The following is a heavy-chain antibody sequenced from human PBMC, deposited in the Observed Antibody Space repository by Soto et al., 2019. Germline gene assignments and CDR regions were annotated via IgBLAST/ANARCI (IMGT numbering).Heavy chain of an antibody. V-gene: IGHV3-74*01. CDR2: VHTDGLKI. CDR1: GFTFSSYW. J-gene: IGHJ4*02. CDR3: ARGGRGGYYQDY. Sequence: EVQLVESGGGLVQPGGSLRLSCAASGFTFSSYWIHWVRQAPGKGLVWVSRVHTDGLKINYADSVKGRFTISRDDAKNTVYLQMNSLRAEDTALYYCARGGRGGYYQDYWGQGTLVTVSS. D-gene: IGHD3-10*01.